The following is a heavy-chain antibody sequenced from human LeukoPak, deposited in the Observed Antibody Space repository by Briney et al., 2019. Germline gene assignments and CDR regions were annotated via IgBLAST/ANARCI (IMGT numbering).Heavy chain of an antibody. CDR2: INPSGGST. J-gene: IGHJ4*02. CDR3: ARVYCSGGSCYSRAAFDY. Sequence: ASVKVSCKASGYTFTSYYMHWVRRAPGQGLEWMGIINPSGGSTSYAQKFQGRVTMTRDTSTSTVYMQLSSLRSEDTAVYYCARVYCSGGSCYSRAAFDYWGQGTLVTVSS. CDR1: GYTFTSYY. V-gene: IGHV1-46*01. D-gene: IGHD2-15*01.